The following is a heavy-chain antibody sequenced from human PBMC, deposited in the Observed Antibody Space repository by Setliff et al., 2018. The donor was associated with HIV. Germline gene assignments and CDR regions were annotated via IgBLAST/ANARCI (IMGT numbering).Heavy chain of an antibody. CDR2: ISSSSSTI. J-gene: IGHJ3*02. CDR3: ARTRGNFDAFDI. Sequence: GGSLRLSCAAPGFTFSSYSMNWVRQAPGKGLEWVSYISSSSSTIYYADSVKGRFTISRDNAKNSLYLQMNSLRAEDTAVYYCARTRGNFDAFDIWGQGTMVTVSS. V-gene: IGHV3-48*04. CDR1: GFTFSSYS. D-gene: IGHD2-21*02.